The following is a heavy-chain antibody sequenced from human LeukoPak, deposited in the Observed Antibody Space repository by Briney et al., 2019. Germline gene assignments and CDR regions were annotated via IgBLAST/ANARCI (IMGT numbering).Heavy chain of an antibody. CDR2: GFYSGSA. J-gene: IGHJ4*02. V-gene: IGHV4-39*01. D-gene: IGHD4-17*01. CDR3: ARLRGAMTPVTSDFDY. CDR1: GGSISGSSYY. Sequence: SETLSLTCTVSGGSISGSSYYWSWIRQPPGKGLELIASGFYSGSAYYNPSLKSRLTIFVDTSKNQFSLDLSSVTAADTAVYYCARLRGAMTPVTSDFDYWGQGILVTVSS.